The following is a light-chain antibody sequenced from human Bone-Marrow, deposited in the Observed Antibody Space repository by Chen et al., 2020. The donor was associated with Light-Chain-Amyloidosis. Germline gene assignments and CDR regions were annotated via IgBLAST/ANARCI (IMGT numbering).Light chain of an antibody. CDR1: VTDVGSYNL. CDR2: EDT. J-gene: IGLJ3*02. CDR3: CSYAGTRWV. Sequence: QSAPTQPASVSGSPGQSITISCTGTVTDVGSYNLVSWYQQYPGKAPQLLIYEDTKRPSGVSHRFSAAKSGITASLTICGIRAEDEAVYYCCSYAGTRWVFGGGTYLTVL. V-gene: IGLV2-23*01.